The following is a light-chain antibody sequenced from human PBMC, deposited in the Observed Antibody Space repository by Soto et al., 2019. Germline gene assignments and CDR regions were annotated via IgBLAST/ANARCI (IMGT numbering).Light chain of an antibody. CDR3: QQYSSFPRT. Sequence: DIQMTQSPSTLPASLGDRVTITCRASHYINKWLAWYQQKPGKAPKVLIHGASNLESGVPSRFSGSGSGTEFTLTVSNLQPDDFATYYCQQYSSFPRTFGQGTKV. J-gene: IGKJ1*01. CDR2: GAS. CDR1: HYINKW. V-gene: IGKV1-5*01.